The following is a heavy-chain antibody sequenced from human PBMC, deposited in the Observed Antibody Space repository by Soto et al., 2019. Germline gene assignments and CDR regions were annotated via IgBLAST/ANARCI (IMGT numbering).Heavy chain of an antibody. CDR2: INAGNGNT. Sequence: QVQLVQSGAEVKKPGASVKVSCKASGYTFTSYAMHWVRQAPGQRLEWMGWINAGNGNTKYSQKFQGRVTITRDTSASTGYMKLSSLRSEDTAVYYCAVLHPHSSSCRWGQGTLVTVSS. CDR1: GYTFTSYA. J-gene: IGHJ4*02. CDR3: AVLHPHSSSCR. V-gene: IGHV1-3*01. D-gene: IGHD6-13*01.